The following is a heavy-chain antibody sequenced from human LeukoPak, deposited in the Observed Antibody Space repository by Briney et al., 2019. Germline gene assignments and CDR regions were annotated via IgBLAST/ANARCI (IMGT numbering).Heavy chain of an antibody. Sequence: ASVKVSCKASGYTFTSYGISWVRQAPGQGLEWMGWISAYNGNTNYAQKLQGRVTMTTDTSTSTAYMELRSLRSDDTAVYYCARDPRTMVRGVYSDYWGQGTLVTVSS. V-gene: IGHV1-18*04. CDR3: ARDPRTMVRGVYSDY. J-gene: IGHJ4*02. D-gene: IGHD3-10*01. CDR2: ISAYNGNT. CDR1: GYTFTSYG.